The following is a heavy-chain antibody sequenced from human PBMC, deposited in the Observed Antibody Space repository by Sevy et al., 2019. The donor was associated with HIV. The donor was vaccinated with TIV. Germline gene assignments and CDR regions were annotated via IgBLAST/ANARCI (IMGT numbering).Heavy chain of an antibody. CDR1: GASISNTYRY. D-gene: IGHD7-27*01. Sequence: SETLSLSCTVSGASISNTYRYWAWIRQPPGKGLEWIGTIYSSGSTYYNPSLKSRLTISADTSTNYFSLKLNSVTAADTAVYYCARHGSTSELGIDWYFDLWGRGTLVTVSS. CDR3: ARHGSTSELGIDWYFDL. J-gene: IGHJ2*01. V-gene: IGHV4-39*01. CDR2: IYSSGST.